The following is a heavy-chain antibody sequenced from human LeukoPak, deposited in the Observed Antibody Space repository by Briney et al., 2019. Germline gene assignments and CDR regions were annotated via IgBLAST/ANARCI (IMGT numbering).Heavy chain of an antibody. J-gene: IGHJ4*02. V-gene: IGHV3-30*02. CDR2: IRYDGSNK. Sequence: GGSLRLSCAASGFSFSSYGMQWVRQTPGKGLEWVAFIRYDGSNKYYADSVKGRFTISRDNSKNTLYLQMNSLRAEDTAVYYCAKGSLGRYSSGWYGTVFDYWGQGTLVTVSS. CDR1: GFSFSSYG. CDR3: AKGSLGRYSSGWYGTVFDY. D-gene: IGHD6-19*01.